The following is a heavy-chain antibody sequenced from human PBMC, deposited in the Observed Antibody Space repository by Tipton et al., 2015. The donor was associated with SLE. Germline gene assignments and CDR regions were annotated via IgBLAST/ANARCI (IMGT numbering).Heavy chain of an antibody. CDR1: GFSLSTSGVG. D-gene: IGHD4-23*01. Sequence: LVKPTETLTLTCTFSGFSLSTSGVGVGWIRQPPGKALEWLALIYWNDDKRYRPSLKSRLTITKDTAKNQVVLTMTNMDPVDTAAYDCAQQSIPYGGVDYWGQGTLVTVSS. V-gene: IGHV2-5*01. J-gene: IGHJ4*02. CDR3: AQQSIPYGGVDY. CDR2: IYWNDDK.